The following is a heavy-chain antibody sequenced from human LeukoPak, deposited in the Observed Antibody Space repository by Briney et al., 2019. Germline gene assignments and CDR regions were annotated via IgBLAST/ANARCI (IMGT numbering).Heavy chain of an antibody. V-gene: IGHV3-9*01. CDR2: VSWNSDTI. CDR3: AREGRWLQPTDY. D-gene: IGHD5-24*01. CDR1: GFTFDDYA. J-gene: IGHJ4*02. Sequence: GGSLRLSCAASGFTFDDYAMHWVRQAPGKGLEWVSGVSWNSDTIGYADSVKGRFTISRDNSKNTLYLQMNSLRAEDTAVYYCAREGRWLQPTDYWGQGTLVTVSS.